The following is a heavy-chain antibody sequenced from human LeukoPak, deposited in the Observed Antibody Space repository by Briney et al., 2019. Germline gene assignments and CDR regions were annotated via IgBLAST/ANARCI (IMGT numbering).Heavy chain of an antibody. Sequence: ASVKVSCKASGYPFTSGAFSWVRQAPGQGLEWMGWINPYNDDKHSAPKFQGRLTLTTDTSTSTAYMDSRSLTSDDTAMYFCVRDERRLAAGTDHYFDYWGQGTLVTVSS. J-gene: IGHJ4*02. D-gene: IGHD6-13*01. CDR3: VRDERRLAAGTDHYFDY. V-gene: IGHV1-18*01. CDR1: GYPFTSGA. CDR2: INPYNDDK.